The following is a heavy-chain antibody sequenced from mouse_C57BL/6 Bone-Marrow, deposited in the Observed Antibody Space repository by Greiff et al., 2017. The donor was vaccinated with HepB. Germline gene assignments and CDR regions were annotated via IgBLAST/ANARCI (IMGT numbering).Heavy chain of an antibody. CDR2: INPNYGTT. J-gene: IGHJ4*01. D-gene: IGHD1-1*01. CDR1: GYSFTDYN. Sequence: EVQLQQSGPELVKPGASVKISCKASGYSFTDYNMNWVKQSNGKSLEWIGVINPNYGTTSYNQKFKGKATLTVDQSSSTAYMQLNSLTSEDSAVYDCAPTVVSHYYAMDYWGQGTSVTVSS. V-gene: IGHV1-39*01. CDR3: APTVVSHYYAMDY.